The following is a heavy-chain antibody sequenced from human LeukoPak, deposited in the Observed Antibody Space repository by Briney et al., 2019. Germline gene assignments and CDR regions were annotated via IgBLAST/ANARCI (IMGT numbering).Heavy chain of an antibody. CDR3: ARGVLAFCGGDCVEAFDI. J-gene: IGHJ3*02. CDR2: ISYDGSNE. D-gene: IGHD2-21*02. V-gene: IGHV3-30-3*01. Sequence: GGSLRLTCAASEFTFSRNAMHWVRQAPGKGLEWVAVISYDGSNEYYADSVKGQFTISRDNSKNTLYLQMNSLRAEDTAVYYCARGVLAFCGGDCVEAFDIWGQGTRVTVSS. CDR1: EFTFSRNA.